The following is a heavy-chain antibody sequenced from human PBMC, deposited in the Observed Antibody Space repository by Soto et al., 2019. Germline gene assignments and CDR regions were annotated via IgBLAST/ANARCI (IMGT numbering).Heavy chain of an antibody. D-gene: IGHD2-2*02. CDR1: GYSFTSYW. V-gene: IGHV5-10-1*01. CDR3: ARRRWDIVVVPAAIGSYYGMDV. CDR2: IDPSDSYT. J-gene: IGHJ6*02. Sequence: GESLKISCKGSGYSFTSYWISWVRQMPGKGLEWMGRIDPSDSYTNYSPSFQGHVTISADKSISTAYLQWSSLKASDTAMYYCARRRWDIVVVPAAIGSYYGMDVWGQGTTVTVSS.